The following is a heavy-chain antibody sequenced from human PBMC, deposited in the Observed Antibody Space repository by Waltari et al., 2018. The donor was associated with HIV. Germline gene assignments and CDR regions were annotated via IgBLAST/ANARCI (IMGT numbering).Heavy chain of an antibody. J-gene: IGHJ4*02. CDR3: ARHRFVRGNSAWYFLY. V-gene: IGHV4-34*02. CDR1: GGSFSNYW. Sequence: QVQLQQWGAGLLKPSETLSLTCAVYGGSFSNYWWPWIRQTPGKGLEWIGEINHSGTTDYNPSLRSRLTMSIDTSKNQFSLKLSSVTAADAGFYYCARHRFVRGNSAWYFLYWGQGTHVTVSS. D-gene: IGHD6-19*01. CDR2: INHSGTT.